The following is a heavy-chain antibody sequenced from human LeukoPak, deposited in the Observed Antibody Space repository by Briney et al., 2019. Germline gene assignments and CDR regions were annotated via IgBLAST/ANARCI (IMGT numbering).Heavy chain of an antibody. J-gene: IGHJ4*02. CDR3: ARDLGYSSGPNY. Sequence: PGGSLRLSCAASGFTFSSYAMHWVRQAPGKGLEWVAVISYDGSYEYYADSVKGRFTISRDNAKNSLYLQMNSLRAEDTAVYYCARDLGYSSGPNYWGQGTRVTVSS. CDR1: GFTFSSYA. D-gene: IGHD6-19*01. CDR2: ISYDGSYE. V-gene: IGHV3-30*04.